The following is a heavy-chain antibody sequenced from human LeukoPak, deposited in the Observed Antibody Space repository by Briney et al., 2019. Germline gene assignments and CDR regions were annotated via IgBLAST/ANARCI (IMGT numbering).Heavy chain of an antibody. CDR2: IYYSGST. CDR1: GGSISSYY. CDR3: ARALARLYYYGSGSTWDY. Sequence: SETLSLTCTVSGGSISSYYWSWIRQPPGKGLEWIGYIYYSGSTNYNPSLKSRVTISVDTSKNQFSLKLSSVTAADTAVYYCARALARLYYYGSGSTWDYWGQGTLVAVSS. J-gene: IGHJ4*02. D-gene: IGHD3-10*01. V-gene: IGHV4-59*08.